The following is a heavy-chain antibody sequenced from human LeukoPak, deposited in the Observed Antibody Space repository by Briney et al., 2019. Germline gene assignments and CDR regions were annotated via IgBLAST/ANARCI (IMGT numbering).Heavy chain of an antibody. CDR2: IYYSGST. CDR1: GGSISSYY. V-gene: IGHV4-59*01. Sequence: SETLSLTCTVSGGSISSYYWSWIRQPPGKSLEWIGYIYYSGSTNYNPSLKSRVTISVDTSKNQFSLKLSSVTAADTAVYYCARGLGRSYYYDSSGYFDYWGQGTLVTVSS. D-gene: IGHD3-22*01. CDR3: ARGLGRSYYYDSSGYFDY. J-gene: IGHJ4*02.